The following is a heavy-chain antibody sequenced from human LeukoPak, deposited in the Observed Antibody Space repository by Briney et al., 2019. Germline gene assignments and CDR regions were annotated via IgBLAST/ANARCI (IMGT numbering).Heavy chain of an antibody. V-gene: IGHV1-2*06. CDR1: GYTFTGYY. D-gene: IGHD6-6*01. CDR2: INPNSGGT. J-gene: IGHJ6*03. Sequence: SVKVSCKASGYTFTGYYMHWVRQAPGQGLEWMGRINPNSGGTNYAQKFQGRVTMTRDTSISTAYMELSRLRSDDTAVYYCARVLGYSSSSYYYYYYYYMDVWGKGTTVTVSS. CDR3: ARVLGYSSSSYYYYYYYYMDV.